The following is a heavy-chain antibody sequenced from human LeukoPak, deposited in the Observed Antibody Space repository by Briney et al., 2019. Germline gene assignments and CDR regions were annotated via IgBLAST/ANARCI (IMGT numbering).Heavy chain of an antibody. CDR2: ISNHGAKT. CDR3: AKTIALTPTYWYDMDV. V-gene: IGHV3-23*01. D-gene: IGHD2-21*02. Sequence: GGSLRLSCAASGFTFSSYAMSWVCQAPGKGLESISSISNHGAKTYYADSVKGRFTISRDNSQNTVGLQMNSLTAEDTAIYHCAKTIALTPTYWYDMDVWGQGTTVTVSS. J-gene: IGHJ6*03. CDR1: GFTFSSYA.